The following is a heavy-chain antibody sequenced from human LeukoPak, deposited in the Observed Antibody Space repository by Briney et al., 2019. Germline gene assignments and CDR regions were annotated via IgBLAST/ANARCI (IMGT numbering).Heavy chain of an antibody. Sequence: PGGSLRLSCAASGFSFSTYWMSWVRQTPGKGLEWVANIKKDGSETYYVDSVKGRFTISRDNAKSSLYLQMNSLRAEDTAVYYCAKDDRGNEAPFDYWGQGTLVTVSS. CDR2: IKKDGSET. V-gene: IGHV3-7*01. J-gene: IGHJ4*02. CDR1: GFSFSTYW. CDR3: AKDDRGNEAPFDY.